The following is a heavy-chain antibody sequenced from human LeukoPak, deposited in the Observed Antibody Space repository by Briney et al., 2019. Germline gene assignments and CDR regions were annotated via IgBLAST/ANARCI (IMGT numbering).Heavy chain of an antibody. CDR2: IYYSGST. J-gene: IGHJ4*02. V-gene: IGHV4-59*01. D-gene: IGHD1-26*01. CDR1: GGSISSYY. Sequence: SETLSLTCTVSGGSISSYYWSWIRQPPGKGLEWIGYIYYSGSTNYNPSLKSRVTMSVDTSKNQFSLRLSSVTAADTAVYYCARGGSPVPLYWGQGTLVTVSS. CDR3: ARGGSPVPLY.